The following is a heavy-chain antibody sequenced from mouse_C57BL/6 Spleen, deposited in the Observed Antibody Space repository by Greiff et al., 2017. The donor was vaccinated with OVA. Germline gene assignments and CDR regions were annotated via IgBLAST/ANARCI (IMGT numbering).Heavy chain of an antibody. Sequence: EVKLLESGAELVRPGASVKLSCTASGFNIKDYYMHWVKQRPEQGLEWIGRIDPEDGDTEYAPKFQGKATMTADTSSNTAYLQLSSLTSEDTAVYYCTAYYSNYEEAMDYWGQGTSVTVSS. D-gene: IGHD2-5*01. V-gene: IGHV14-1*01. CDR1: GFNIKDYY. CDR2: IDPEDGDT. CDR3: TAYYSNYEEAMDY. J-gene: IGHJ4*01.